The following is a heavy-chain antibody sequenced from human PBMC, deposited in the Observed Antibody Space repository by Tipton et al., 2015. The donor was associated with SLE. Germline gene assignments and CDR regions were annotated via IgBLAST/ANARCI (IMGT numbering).Heavy chain of an antibody. V-gene: IGHV5-51*01. CDR2: IFPGDSGT. CDR3: ARHDYYGSATQYYFDS. J-gene: IGHJ4*02. CDR1: GYSFSNYW. Sequence: QLVQSGPEVKKPGESLKISCKGSGYSFSNYWIVWVRQMPGKGLEWMGIIFPGDSGTRYSPSFQGQVTISADKSINTAYLQWSSLKGADTAMYYCARHDYYGSATQYYFDSWGQGTLVTVS. D-gene: IGHD3-10*01.